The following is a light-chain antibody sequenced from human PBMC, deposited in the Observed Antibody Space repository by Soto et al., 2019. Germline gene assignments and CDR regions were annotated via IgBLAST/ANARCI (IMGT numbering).Light chain of an antibody. J-gene: IGKJ5*01. V-gene: IGKV3-11*01. CDR2: DAS. Sequence: EILITQSPVTRSVSPGERSTLSCRDSQTVTTDLAWYQQKPGLAPRLLIYDASNRATGIPARFSGSGSGTDCTLTIGSLEPEDFAVAYCQHRAIWPVSFGQGTRLEIK. CDR1: QTVTTD. CDR3: QHRAIWPVS.